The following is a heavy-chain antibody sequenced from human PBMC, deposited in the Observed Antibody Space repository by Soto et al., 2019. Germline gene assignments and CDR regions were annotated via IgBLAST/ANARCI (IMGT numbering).Heavy chain of an antibody. CDR2: INHSGST. Sequence: SETLSLTCAVYGGSFSGYYWSWIRQPPGKGLEWIGEINHSGSTNYNPSLKSRVTISVDTSKNQFSLKLSSVTAADTAVYYCARSGLILFSITMVRGGSMDVWGQGNTVTVFS. CDR1: GGSFSGYY. J-gene: IGHJ6*02. CDR3: ARSGLILFSITMVRGGSMDV. D-gene: IGHD3-10*01. V-gene: IGHV4-34*01.